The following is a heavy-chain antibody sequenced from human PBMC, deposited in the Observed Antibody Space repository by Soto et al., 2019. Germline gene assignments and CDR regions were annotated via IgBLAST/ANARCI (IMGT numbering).Heavy chain of an antibody. V-gene: IGHV1-18*01. CDR3: ARDSGYGDYEAFVDV. CDR1: GYTFISYG. D-gene: IGHD4-17*01. J-gene: IGHJ6*02. Sequence: GASVKVSCKASGYTFISYGISWVRQAPGQGLEWMGWISAYNGNTNYAQKLQGRVTMTTDTSTSTAYMELRSLRSDDTAVYYCARDSGYGDYEAFVDVWGQGTTVTVS. CDR2: ISAYNGNT.